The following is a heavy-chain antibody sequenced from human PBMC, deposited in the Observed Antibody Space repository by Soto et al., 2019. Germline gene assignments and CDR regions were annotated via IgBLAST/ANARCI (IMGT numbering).Heavy chain of an antibody. CDR3: ARGSGAFDI. CDR2: ISTGDTYI. V-gene: IGHV3-21*01. J-gene: IGHJ3*02. CDR1: GFTFSSYS. Sequence: EVQLVESGGGLVKPGGSLRLSCAASGFTFSSYSMNWVRQAPGKGLEWVSSISTGDTYIYYADSVKGRFTISRDNAKNSLYLQMNSLRAEDTAVYYCARGSGAFDIWGQGTMVTVSS.